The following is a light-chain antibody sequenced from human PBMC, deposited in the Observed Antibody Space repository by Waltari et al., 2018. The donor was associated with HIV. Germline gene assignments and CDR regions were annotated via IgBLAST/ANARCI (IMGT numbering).Light chain of an antibody. CDR2: EDN. CDR1: SGSIASNY. Sequence: NFMLTQPHPVSESPGKTVTISCTRSSGSIASNYVQWYQQRPGTSPSTVIYEDNKRPSGVPDRFSGSIDSSSNSASLTISGLKTEDEADYYCQSYDSSNYVVFGGGTKLTVL. V-gene: IGLV6-57*01. J-gene: IGLJ2*01. CDR3: QSYDSSNYVV.